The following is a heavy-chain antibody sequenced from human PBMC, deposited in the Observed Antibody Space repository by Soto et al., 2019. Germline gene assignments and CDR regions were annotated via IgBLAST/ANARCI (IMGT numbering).Heavy chain of an antibody. D-gene: IGHD3-22*01. Sequence: SETLSLTCTVSGGSISSGGYYWSWIRQHPGKGLEWIGYMYYSGSTFYNPSLKSRVTMSVDTSKNQLSLKLSSVTAADTAVYYCARGGGFDSSGPFDPWGQGTLVTVSS. CDR2: MYYSGST. V-gene: IGHV4-31*03. CDR1: GGSISSGGYY. CDR3: ARGGGFDSSGPFDP. J-gene: IGHJ5*02.